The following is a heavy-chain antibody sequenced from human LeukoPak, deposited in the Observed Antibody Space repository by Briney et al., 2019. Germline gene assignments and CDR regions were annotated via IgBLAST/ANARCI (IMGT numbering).Heavy chain of an antibody. V-gene: IGHV1-2*02. CDR2: IHPNTGAT. Sequence: ASVKVSCKTSGYTFTDYYLHWVRQAPGQGLEWVGWIHPNTGATHHAQKFQGRLTMTRDTSISTVYMELTRLRSDDTAVYYCARDMGRDSGYDYEYWGQGTLVTASS. CDR1: GYTFTDYY. CDR3: ARDMGRDSGYDYEY. D-gene: IGHD5-12*01. J-gene: IGHJ4*02.